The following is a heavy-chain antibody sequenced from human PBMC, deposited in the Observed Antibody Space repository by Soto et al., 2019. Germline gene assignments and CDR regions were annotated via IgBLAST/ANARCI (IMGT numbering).Heavy chain of an antibody. CDR1: GGSFSGYY. V-gene: IGHV4-34*01. J-gene: IGHJ6*03. CDR3: ARERSGYDRFYYYYYMDV. CDR2: INHSGST. Sequence: SETLSLTCAVYGGSFSGYYWSWIRQPPGKGLEWIGEINHSGSTNYNPSLKSRVTISVDTSKNRFSLKLSSVTAADTAVYYCARERSGYDRFYYYYYMDVWGKGTTVTVSS. D-gene: IGHD5-12*01.